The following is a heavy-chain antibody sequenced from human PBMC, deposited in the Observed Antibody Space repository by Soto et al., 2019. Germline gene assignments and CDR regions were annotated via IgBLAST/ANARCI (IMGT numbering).Heavy chain of an antibody. V-gene: IGHV3-30-3*01. J-gene: IGHJ5*02. CDR2: IAYDGTTK. CDR3: ARAQSSTVVTSSHFHP. D-gene: IGHD2-15*01. CDR1: GFTFSSHA. Sequence: PGGSLRLSCAGSGFTFSSHAMNWVRQAPGKGLEWVAIIAYDGTTKYYADSVKGRFTISRDNSKNTVYLQLNGLRGEDSAVYYFARAQSSTVVTSSHFHPLGQGTLVTVSS.